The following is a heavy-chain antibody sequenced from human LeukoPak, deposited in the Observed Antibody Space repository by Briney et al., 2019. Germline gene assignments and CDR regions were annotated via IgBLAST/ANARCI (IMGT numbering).Heavy chain of an antibody. Sequence: GASVKVSCKASGYTFTSYAMNWVRQAPGQGLEWMGWINTNTGNPTYAQGFTGRFVFSLDTSVSTAYLQISSLKAEDTAVYYCAREILTGYYPHPFFDYWGQGTLVTVSS. D-gene: IGHD3-9*01. V-gene: IGHV7-4-1*02. CDR2: INTNTGNP. J-gene: IGHJ4*02. CDR1: GYTFTSYA. CDR3: AREILTGYYPHPFFDY.